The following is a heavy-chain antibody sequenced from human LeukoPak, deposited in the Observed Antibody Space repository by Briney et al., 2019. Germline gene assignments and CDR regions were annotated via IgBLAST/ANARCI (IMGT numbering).Heavy chain of an antibody. D-gene: IGHD5-12*01. CDR3: ARTGGYDAFDI. Sequence: GGSLRLSCAASGFTFSRHSINWVRQAPGKGLEWVSSISSSSSYIYYADSVKGRFTISRDNAKNSLYLQMNSLRAEDTAVYYCARTGGYDAFDIWGQGTMVTVSS. J-gene: IGHJ3*02. CDR1: GFTFSRHS. V-gene: IGHV3-21*01. CDR2: ISSSSSYI.